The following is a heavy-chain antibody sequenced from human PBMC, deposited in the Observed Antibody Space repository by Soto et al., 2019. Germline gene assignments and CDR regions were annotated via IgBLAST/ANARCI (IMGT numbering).Heavy chain of an antibody. CDR1: GFTFSSYS. CDR2: ISSSSSTI. D-gene: IGHD6-19*01. CDR3: ARVDSSGWYGEIFDY. Sequence: PGGSLRLSCAASGFTFSSYSMNWVRQAPGKGLEWVSYISSSSSTIYYAESEKGRFTISRDNAKNSLYQQMNSLRAEDTAVYYCARVDSSGWYGEIFDYWGQGTLVTVSS. V-gene: IGHV3-48*01. J-gene: IGHJ4*02.